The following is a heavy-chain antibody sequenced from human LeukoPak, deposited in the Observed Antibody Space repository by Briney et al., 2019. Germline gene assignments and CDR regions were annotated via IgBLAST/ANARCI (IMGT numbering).Heavy chain of an antibody. D-gene: IGHD3-10*01. Sequence: SQTLSLTCTVSGGPISSGSYYWSWIRQPAGKGLEWIGRIYTSGSTNYNPSLKSRVTISVDTSKNQFSLKLSSVTAADTAVYYCARYYYGSGSAPDAFEIWGQGTMVTVSS. CDR1: GGPISSGSYY. V-gene: IGHV4-61*02. CDR3: ARYYYGSGSAPDAFEI. J-gene: IGHJ3*02. CDR2: IYTSGST.